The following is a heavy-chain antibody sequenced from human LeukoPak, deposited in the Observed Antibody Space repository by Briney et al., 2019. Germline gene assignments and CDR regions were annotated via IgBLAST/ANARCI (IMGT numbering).Heavy chain of an antibody. CDR1: GGTFSSYA. CDR2: VIPIFGTA. V-gene: IGHV1-69*13. D-gene: IGHD3-3*01. CDR3: ARGLRFLEWLACY. Sequence: SVKVSCXASGGTFSSYAISWGRQAPGQGLEWMGGVIPIFGTANCAQKVQGRGTITAGESTSTAYMELSSLRSEDTAVYCCARGLRFLEWLACYWGQGTLVTVSS. J-gene: IGHJ4*02.